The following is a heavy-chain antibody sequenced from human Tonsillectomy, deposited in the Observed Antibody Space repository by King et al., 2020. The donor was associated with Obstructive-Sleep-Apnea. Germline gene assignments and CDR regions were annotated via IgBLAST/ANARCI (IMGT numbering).Heavy chain of an antibody. Sequence: VQLVESGGGLVQPGRSLRLSCAASGFTFDDYAMHWVRQAPGKGLEWVSGISWNNDSIDYADSVKGRFTISRDNAKNSLYLQMNSLRAEDTALYYCAKDHRFGELFFDAFDIWGQGTMVTVSS. CDR3: AKDHRFGELFFDAFDI. CDR1: GFTFDDYA. V-gene: IGHV3-9*01. D-gene: IGHD3-10*01. CDR2: ISWNNDSI. J-gene: IGHJ3*02.